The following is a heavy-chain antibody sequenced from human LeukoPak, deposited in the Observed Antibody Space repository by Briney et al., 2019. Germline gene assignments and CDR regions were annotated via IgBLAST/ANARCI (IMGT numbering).Heavy chain of an antibody. CDR3: ARNYNTDY. V-gene: IGHV1-46*01. CDR2: INPSGGST. CDR1: GYTFTGYY. D-gene: IGHD1-7*01. J-gene: IGHJ4*02. Sequence: ASVKVSCKASGYTFTGYYMHWVRQAPGQGLEWMGIINPSGGSTSYAQKFQDRVTMTRDMSTSTVYMELSSLRSEDTAVYYCARNYNTDYWGQGTLVTVSS.